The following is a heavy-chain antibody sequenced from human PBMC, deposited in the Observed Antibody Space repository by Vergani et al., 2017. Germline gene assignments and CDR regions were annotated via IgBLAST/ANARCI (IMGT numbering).Heavy chain of an antibody. CDR1: GFTFINAW. CDR2: ISGSGVSA. J-gene: IGHJ4*02. D-gene: IGHD3-10*01. Sequence: EVQLMESGGGLVKPGGSLRLSCAASGFTFINAWMTWVRQAPGKGLEWVSGISGSGVSAYYTDSVKGRFTISRDNSKNMLFLQMNNLRTEDTAIYYCAKQYFVSGNYLFDYWGQGTLVTVSS. V-gene: IGHV3-23*01. CDR3: AKQYFVSGNYLFDY.